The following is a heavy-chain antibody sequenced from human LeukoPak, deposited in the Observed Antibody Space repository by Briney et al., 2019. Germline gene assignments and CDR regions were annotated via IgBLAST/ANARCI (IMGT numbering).Heavy chain of an antibody. CDR3: AKAYHDSGCLIDY. V-gene: IGHV3-23*01. Sequence: PGGSLRLSCAASGIPFSSHAMTWVPQAPGKGLECVAAIRGNGATTDYADSVKGRVTISRDNSKSTLYLQMNSLRAEDTGVYYCAKAYHDSGCLIDYWGQGTLVTVSS. CDR2: IRGNGATT. CDR1: GIPFSSHA. D-gene: IGHD6-19*01. J-gene: IGHJ4*02.